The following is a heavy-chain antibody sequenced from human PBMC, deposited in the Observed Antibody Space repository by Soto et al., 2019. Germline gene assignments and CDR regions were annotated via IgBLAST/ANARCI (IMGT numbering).Heavy chain of an antibody. D-gene: IGHD3-16*01. CDR3: ARRGRGSYLAF. Sequence: EVQLLESGGGLVQPGGSLRLSCAASGFTFSSYAMNWVRQAPGKGLEWVSVISGSSDSTYYADSVMGRFTISRDTSKNPCNLKRTGRGAGDPARFYCARRGRGSYLAFGGQEPWVTVSS. V-gene: IGHV3-23*01. J-gene: IGHJ4*02. CDR1: GFTFSSYA. CDR2: ISGSSDST.